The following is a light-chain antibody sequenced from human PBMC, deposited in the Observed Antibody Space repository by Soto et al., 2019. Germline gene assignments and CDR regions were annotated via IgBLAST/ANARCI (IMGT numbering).Light chain of an antibody. CDR2: DAS. Sequence: EIVLTQSPVTLSLSPGEGATLSCKASQSIDTNLGWYQQKPGQVPRLLIYDASLRATGIPARFTGSGSGTDFTLTISSLEPEDFAVYYCQQYGSSSYTFGQGTKLEIK. CDR1: QSIDTN. J-gene: IGKJ2*01. CDR3: QQYGSSSYT. V-gene: IGKV3-11*01.